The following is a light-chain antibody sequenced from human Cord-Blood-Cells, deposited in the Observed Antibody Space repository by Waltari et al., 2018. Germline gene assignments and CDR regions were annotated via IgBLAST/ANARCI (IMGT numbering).Light chain of an antibody. CDR1: QGIRND. CDR2: AAS. V-gene: IGKV1-6*01. J-gene: IGKJ1*01. Sequence: AIQMTQSPSSLSASVGDRVTITCRASQGIRNDLGWYQQKPGKAPKLLIYAASSLQSWVPSRFSGSGSDTDFTLTISSLQPEDFATYYCLQDYNYPWTFGQGTKVEIK. CDR3: LQDYNYPWT.